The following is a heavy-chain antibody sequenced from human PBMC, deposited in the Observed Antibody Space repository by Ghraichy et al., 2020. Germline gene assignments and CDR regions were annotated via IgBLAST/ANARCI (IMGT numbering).Heavy chain of an antibody. CDR1: GGSISSYY. V-gene: IGHV4-59*08. Sequence: SETLSLTCTVSGGSISSYYWSWIRQPPGKGLEWIGYIYYSGSTNYNPSLKSRVTISVDTSKNQFSLKLSSVTAADTAVYYCARLRVTTVFPDYWGQGTLVTVSS. CDR3: ARLRVTTVFPDY. D-gene: IGHD4-17*01. CDR2: IYYSGST. J-gene: IGHJ4*02.